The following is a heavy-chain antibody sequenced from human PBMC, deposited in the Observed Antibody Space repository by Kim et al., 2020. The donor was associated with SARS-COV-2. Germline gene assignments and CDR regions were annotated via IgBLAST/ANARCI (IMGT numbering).Heavy chain of an antibody. Sequence: GGSLRLSCAASGFTFNRYWMSWIRQTPGKGLERVANIKEDGSEEYYVDSVKGRFSTSRDNAKNSLLLQMDRLRAEATAIYYWARVIVRVPGFSDHFDYWGQGTLATVSS. CDR1: GFTFNRYW. CDR2: IKEDGSEE. J-gene: IGHJ4*02. D-gene: IGHD2-2*01. V-gene: IGHV3-7*01. CDR3: ARVIVRVPGFSDHFDY.